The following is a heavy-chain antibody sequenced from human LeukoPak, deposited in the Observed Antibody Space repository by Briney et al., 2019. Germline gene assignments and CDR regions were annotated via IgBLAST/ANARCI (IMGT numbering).Heavy chain of an antibody. J-gene: IGHJ4*02. CDR1: GFTFSTYA. D-gene: IGHD1-7*01. CDR2: ISGSGGST. V-gene: IGHV3-23*01. Sequence: GSLRLSCAASGFTFSTYAMSWVRQAPGKGLEWVSAISGSGGSTYYADSVKGRFTISRDNSKNTLYLQMNSLRVEDTAVYYCAKEGKTRNWNYFQAKPVYWGQGTQVTVSS. CDR3: AKEGKTRNWNYFQAKPVY.